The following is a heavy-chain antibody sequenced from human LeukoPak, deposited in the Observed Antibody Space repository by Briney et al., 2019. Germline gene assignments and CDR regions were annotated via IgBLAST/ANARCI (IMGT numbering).Heavy chain of an antibody. CDR1: GYTFTSYD. D-gene: IGHD6-13*01. V-gene: IGHV1-8*03. CDR2: MNPNSGNI. J-gene: IGHJ5*02. Sequence: ASVKVSCKASGYTFTSYDINWVRQATGQGLEWMGWMNPNSGNIGYAQNFQGRVTITRDTSISTVYMELSSLRSADTAVYYCARGHLQAPVYSTRWYRASNWFDPWGQGTLVTVSS. CDR3: ARGHLQAPVYSTRWYRASNWFDP.